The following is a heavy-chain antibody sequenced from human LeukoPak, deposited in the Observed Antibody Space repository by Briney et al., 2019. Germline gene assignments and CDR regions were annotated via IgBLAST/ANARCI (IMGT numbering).Heavy chain of an antibody. D-gene: IGHD6-6*01. CDR2: ITSGSSYI. V-gene: IGHV3-21*01. CDR1: GFTFSSYN. J-gene: IGHJ5*02. CDR3: ARLIAAHTNWFDP. Sequence: GGSLRLSCAASGFTFSSYNMNWVRQAPGKGLEWVSSITSGSSYIYYADSVKGRFTISRDNAKNSLYLQMNSLRAEDTAVYYCARLIAAHTNWFDPWGQGTLVTVSS.